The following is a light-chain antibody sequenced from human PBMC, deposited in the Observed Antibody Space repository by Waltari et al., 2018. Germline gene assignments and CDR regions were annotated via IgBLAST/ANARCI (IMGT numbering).Light chain of an antibody. CDR2: GAF. J-gene: IGKJ1*01. CDR3: HHYVRLPET. CDR1: QSVSSS. V-gene: IGKV3-20*01. Sequence: EIVLTQFPGPLSLSPEERATLTGRASQSVSSSLAWSQEKAGQAPRRLIYGAFNRATGIPDRFSGSGSGTDFSLTISRLEPEDFAMYYCHHYVRLPETFGQGTKVEIK.